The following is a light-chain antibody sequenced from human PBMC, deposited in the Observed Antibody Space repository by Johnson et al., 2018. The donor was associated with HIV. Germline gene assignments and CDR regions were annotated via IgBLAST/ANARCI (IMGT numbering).Light chain of an antibody. J-gene: IGLJ1*01. CDR3: GTWDSSLRVGF. CDR2: ENN. Sequence: QSVLTQPPSVSAAPGQKVTISCSGSSSNIGNNYVSWYQHLPGTAPKLLIHENNKRPSGIPDRFSGSKSGTSATLGITGLQTGDEADYYCGTWDSSLRVGFFGTGTKVTVL. V-gene: IGLV1-51*02. CDR1: SSNIGNNY.